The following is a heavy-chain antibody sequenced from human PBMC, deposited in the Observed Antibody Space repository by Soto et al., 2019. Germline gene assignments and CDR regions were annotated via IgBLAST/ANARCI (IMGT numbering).Heavy chain of an antibody. CDR3: TIVRVADSALDH. CDR1: GFIFSNNG. D-gene: IGHD3-10*02. V-gene: IGHV3-30*02. J-gene: IGHJ4*02. CDR2: MSYDGSDT. Sequence: GSLRLSCVGSGFIFSNNGMHWVRQTPGKGLEWVAFMSYDGSDTFCADSVKGRFTISRDNSKNTLFLHMSNLRAEDTAMYYCTIVRVADSALDHWGQGTLVTVSS.